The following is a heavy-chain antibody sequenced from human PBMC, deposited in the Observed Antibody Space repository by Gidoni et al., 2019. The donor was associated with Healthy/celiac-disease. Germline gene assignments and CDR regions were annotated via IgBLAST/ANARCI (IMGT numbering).Heavy chain of an antibody. Sequence: QLPLQASGTGMVKPSETQSLTYTVSGGSISSSRYYRGWIRQPTGKGLEWIGSISYSGSTYYNPSLKSRVTISVDTSKNQFSLKLSSVTAADTAVYYCARHVRGYCSGGSSPAWCDPWGQGTLVTVSS. CDR2: ISYSGST. D-gene: IGHD2-15*01. CDR3: ARHVRGYCSGGSSPAWCDP. CDR1: GGSISSSRYY. V-gene: IGHV4-39*01. J-gene: IGHJ5*02.